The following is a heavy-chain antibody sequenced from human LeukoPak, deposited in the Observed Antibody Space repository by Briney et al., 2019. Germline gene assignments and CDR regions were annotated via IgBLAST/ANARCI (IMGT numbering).Heavy chain of an antibody. Sequence: HPGGTLRLSCAASGFTFSSYGMSWVRQAPGKGLEWVSAISGSGGSTYYADSVKGRFTISRDNSKNTLYLQMNSLRAEDTAVYYCAKCSSTSCFTDFDYWGQGTLVTVSS. CDR3: AKCSSTSCFTDFDY. CDR2: ISGSGGST. D-gene: IGHD2-2*01. J-gene: IGHJ4*02. V-gene: IGHV3-23*01. CDR1: GFTFSSYG.